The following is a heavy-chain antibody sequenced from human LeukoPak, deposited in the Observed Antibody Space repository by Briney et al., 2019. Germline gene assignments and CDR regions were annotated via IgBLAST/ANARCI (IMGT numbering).Heavy chain of an antibody. CDR3: ARDPYYYDSSGYL. V-gene: IGHV1-18*01. CDR2: ISAYNGNT. Sequence: ASVKVSCKASGYTFTSYGISWVRQAPGQGLEWMGWISAYNGNTNYAQKLQGRVTMTTDTSTSTAYMELSSLRSEDTAVYYCARDPYYYDSSGYLWGQGTLVTVSS. CDR1: GYTFTSYG. J-gene: IGHJ4*02. D-gene: IGHD3-22*01.